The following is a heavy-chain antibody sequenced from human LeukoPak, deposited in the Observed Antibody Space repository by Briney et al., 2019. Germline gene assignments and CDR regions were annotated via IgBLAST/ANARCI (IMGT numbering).Heavy chain of an antibody. CDR1: GGSISSSSYY. CDR3: ARINYYGSGLDL. V-gene: IGHV4-39*07. D-gene: IGHD3-10*01. J-gene: IGHJ5*02. Sequence: SETLSLTCTVSGGSISSSSYYWGWIRQPPGKGLEWIGSIYYSGSTYYNPSLKSRVTISIDRPKNQFSLRLTSVTAADTAVYYCARINYYGSGLDLWGQGALVTVSS. CDR2: IYYSGST.